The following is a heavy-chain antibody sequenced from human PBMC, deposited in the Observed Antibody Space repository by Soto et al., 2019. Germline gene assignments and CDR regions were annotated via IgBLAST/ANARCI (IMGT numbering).Heavy chain of an antibody. J-gene: IGHJ5*02. Sequence: EVQLLESGGGLVQPGGSLRLSCAASGFTFSNYAMSWVRQAPGEGLEWVSGITASGGTTYYADSVKGRFTISRDNSKNTLYLEMNSLRAGDTAFYYCARDLAQGTTDYRGLDPWGQGTLATVSS. D-gene: IGHD3-10*01. V-gene: IGHV3-23*01. CDR1: GFTFSNYA. CDR2: ITASGGTT. CDR3: ARDLAQGTTDYRGLDP.